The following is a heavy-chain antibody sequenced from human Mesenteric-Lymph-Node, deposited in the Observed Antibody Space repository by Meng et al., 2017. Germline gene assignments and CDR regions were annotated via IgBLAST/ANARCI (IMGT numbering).Heavy chain of an antibody. J-gene: IGHJ3*02. CDR2: IKEDGTEK. CDR3: AREGYGDYAHDAFDI. Sequence: GESLKISCAASGFAFSNYWMSWVRQAPGKGLEWVANIKEDGTEKYYVDSVKGRFTISRDNSKNTLYLQMNSLRAEDTAVYYCAREGYGDYAHDAFDIWGQGTMVTVSS. CDR1: GFAFSNYW. V-gene: IGHV3-7*01. D-gene: IGHD4-17*01.